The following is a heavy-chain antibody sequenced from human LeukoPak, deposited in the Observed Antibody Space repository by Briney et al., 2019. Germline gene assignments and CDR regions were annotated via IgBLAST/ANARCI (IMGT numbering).Heavy chain of an antibody. CDR3: ARGEYGGFDY. CDR2: IYTTGNT. J-gene: IGHJ4*02. Sequence: SETLSLTCTVSGGSITNGGYYWSWIRQPAGKGLEWIGRIYTTGNTNYNPSLKSRVTISLDTSKNQFSLKLSSVTAADTAVYYCARGEYGGFDYWGQGTLVTVSS. CDR1: GGSITNGGYY. D-gene: IGHD4-23*01. V-gene: IGHV4-61*02.